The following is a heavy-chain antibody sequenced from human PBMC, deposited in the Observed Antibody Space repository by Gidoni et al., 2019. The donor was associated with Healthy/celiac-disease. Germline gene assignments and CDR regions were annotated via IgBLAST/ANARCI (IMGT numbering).Heavy chain of an antibody. V-gene: IGHV2-5*02. J-gene: IGHJ4*02. CDR2: IYWDDDK. CDR1: GFSLSTSGVG. D-gene: IGHD3-3*01. CDR3: AHISIPYYDFGSGSHSLFDY. Sequence: QITLKESGPTLVKPTQTLTLTCTFSGFSLSTSGVGVGWIRQPPGKALEWLALIYWDDDKRYSPSLKSRLTITKDTSKNQVVLTMTNMDPVDTATYYCAHISIPYYDFGSGSHSLFDYWGQGTLVTVSS.